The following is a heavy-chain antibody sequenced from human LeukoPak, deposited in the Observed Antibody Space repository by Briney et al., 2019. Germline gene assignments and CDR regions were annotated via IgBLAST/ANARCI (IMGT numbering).Heavy chain of an antibody. CDR1: GFSISSSNYY. J-gene: IGHJ4*02. V-gene: IGHV4-39*01. CDR2: IYYSAST. Sequence: SETLSLTCTVSGFSISSSNYYWGRIRQPPGQGLDSYVSIYYSASTYYNPSLSRRATISVYTSKNQFSLKLSSVTATDTAVYYCARRTYQLPFFDYWGQGTLVTVSS. D-gene: IGHD2-2*01. CDR3: ARRTYQLPFFDY.